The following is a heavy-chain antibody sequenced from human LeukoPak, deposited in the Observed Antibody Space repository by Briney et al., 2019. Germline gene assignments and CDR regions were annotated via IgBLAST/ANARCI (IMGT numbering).Heavy chain of an antibody. D-gene: IGHD3-22*01. V-gene: IGHV1-18*04. CDR2: ISAYNGNT. CDR1: GYTFTDYY. Sequence: ASVKVSCKASGYTFTDYYMHWVRQAPGQGLEWMGWISAYNGNTNYAQKLQGRVTMTTDTSTSTAYMELRSLRSDDTAVYYCARAPRYYYDSSGEGHWGQGTLVTVSS. J-gene: IGHJ4*02. CDR3: ARAPRYYYDSSGEGH.